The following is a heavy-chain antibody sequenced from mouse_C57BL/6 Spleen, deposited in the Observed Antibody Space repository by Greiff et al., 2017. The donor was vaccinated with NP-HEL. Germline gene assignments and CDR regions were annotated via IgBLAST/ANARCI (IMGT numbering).Heavy chain of an antibody. CDR1: GYTFTSYG. CDR3: ARGHGSGYDYYAMDY. J-gene: IGHJ4*01. CDR2: IYPRSGNT. V-gene: IGHV1-81*01. Sequence: QVQLQQSGAELARPGASVKLSCKASGYTFTSYGISWVKQRTGQGLEWIGEIYPRSGNTYYNEKFKGKATLTADKSSSTAYMELRSLTSEDSAVYFCARGHGSGYDYYAMDYWGQGTSVTVSS. D-gene: IGHD3-1*01.